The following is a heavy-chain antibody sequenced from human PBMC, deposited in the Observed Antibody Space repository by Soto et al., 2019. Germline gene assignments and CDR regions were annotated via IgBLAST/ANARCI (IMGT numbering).Heavy chain of an antibody. D-gene: IGHD3-3*01. J-gene: IGHJ5*02. V-gene: IGHV3-23*01. CDR2: ISGSAGNT. Sequence: EVQLLESGGGLGQPGGSLRLSCAASGLTFSTFAMNWVRQAPGKGLEWVSAISGSAGNTYYADSVKGRFTISRDNSKNTLYLQMNSLRVEDTALYYCATADYDFWSGLSGGGWFDPWGQGTLVTVSS. CDR3: ATADYDFWSGLSGGGWFDP. CDR1: GLTFSTFA.